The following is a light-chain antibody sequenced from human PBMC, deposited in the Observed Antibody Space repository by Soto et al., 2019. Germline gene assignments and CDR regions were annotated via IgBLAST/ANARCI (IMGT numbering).Light chain of an antibody. CDR2: DVS. V-gene: IGLV2-14*01. J-gene: IGLJ1*01. CDR3: SSYTSSSTLYV. CDR1: SSDVGGYNY. Sequence: QSALTQPASVSGSPGQSITISCTGTSSDVGGYNYVSWYQQHPGKAPKLMINDVSNRASGVSNRFSGSKSGNTASLTISGLQAEDEADYYCSSYTSSSTLYVFGTGTKLTVL.